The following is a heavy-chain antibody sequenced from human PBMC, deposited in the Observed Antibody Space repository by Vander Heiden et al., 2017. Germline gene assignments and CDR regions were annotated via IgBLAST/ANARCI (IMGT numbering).Heavy chain of an antibody. CDR3: ARVHTTTVTADY. D-gene: IGHD4-17*01. V-gene: IGHV3-21*01. J-gene: IGHJ4*02. Sequence: EVQLVESGGGLVTPGGSLRLSCAASGFTFSSYSMNWVRQAPGKGREGVSSISSSSSYIYYADSVKGRFTISRDNAKNSLYLQMNSLRAEDTAVYYCARVHTTTVTADYWGQGTLVTVSS. CDR1: GFTFSSYS. CDR2: ISSSSSYI.